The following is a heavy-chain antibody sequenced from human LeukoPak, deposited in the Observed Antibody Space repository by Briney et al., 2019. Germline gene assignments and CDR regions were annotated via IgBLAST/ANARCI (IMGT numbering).Heavy chain of an antibody. CDR3: AREGTSGWYYFDY. J-gene: IGHJ4*02. CDR1: GLTFSTYW. D-gene: IGHD6-19*01. CDR2: INSDGRST. V-gene: IGHV3-74*01. Sequence: GGSLRLSCAASGLTFSTYWMHWVRQAPGKGLVWVSRINSDGRSTTYADFVKGRFTISRDNAKDTLYLQMNSLRAEDTAVYYCAREGTSGWYYFDYWGQGTLVAVSS.